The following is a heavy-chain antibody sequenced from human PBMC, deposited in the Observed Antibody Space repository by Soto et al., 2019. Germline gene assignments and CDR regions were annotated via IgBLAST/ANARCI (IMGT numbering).Heavy chain of an antibody. Sequence: SETLSLTCTVSGGSISSYYWSWIRQPPGKGLEWIGYIYYSGSTNYNPSLKSRVTISVDTSKNQFSLKLSSVTAADTAVYYCARDRAIAAAAPAFDIWGQGTMVTVS. V-gene: IGHV4-59*01. J-gene: IGHJ3*02. D-gene: IGHD6-13*01. CDR3: ARDRAIAAAAPAFDI. CDR1: GGSISSYY. CDR2: IYYSGST.